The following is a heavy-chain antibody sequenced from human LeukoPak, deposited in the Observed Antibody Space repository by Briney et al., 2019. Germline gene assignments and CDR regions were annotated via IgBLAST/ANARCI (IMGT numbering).Heavy chain of an antibody. CDR3: ARGGGYGSPLGF. D-gene: IGHD5-18*01. J-gene: IGHJ4*02. V-gene: IGHV4-59*08. CDR2: IYNSGST. CDR1: GGSISGHY. Sequence: SETLSLTCTVSGGSISGHYWSWIRQPPGKGPEWIGYIYNSGSTNYNPSLKSRVTISVDTSKNQFSLKLSSVTAADTAVYYCARGGGYGSPLGFWGQGTLVTVSS.